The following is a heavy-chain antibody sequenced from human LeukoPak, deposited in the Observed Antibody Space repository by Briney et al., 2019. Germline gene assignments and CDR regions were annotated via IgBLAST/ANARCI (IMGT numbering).Heavy chain of an antibody. Sequence: SETLSLTCTVSGGSISSSSYYWGWIRQPPGKGLEWIGSIYYSGSTYYNPSLKSRVTISVDTSRNQFSLKLSSVTAADTAVYYCARPIAVAGIVDYWGQGTLVTVSS. CDR2: IYYSGST. D-gene: IGHD6-19*01. J-gene: IGHJ4*02. CDR3: ARPIAVAGIVDY. V-gene: IGHV4-39*01. CDR1: GGSISSSSYY.